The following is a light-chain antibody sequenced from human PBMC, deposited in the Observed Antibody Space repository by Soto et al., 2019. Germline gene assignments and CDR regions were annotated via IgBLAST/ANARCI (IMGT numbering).Light chain of an antibody. V-gene: IGLV1-51*01. J-gene: IGLJ2*01. CDR2: DNN. CDR1: SSNIGESY. Sequence: QSVLTQPPSVSAAPGQKVTISCSGSSSNIGESYVSWYQHLPGTAPKLLIYDNNKRPSGIPDRFSGSSSGTSATLGITGLQTGDEAEYYCGTWDSSLSTGIFGGGTKLTVL. CDR3: GTWDSSLSTGI.